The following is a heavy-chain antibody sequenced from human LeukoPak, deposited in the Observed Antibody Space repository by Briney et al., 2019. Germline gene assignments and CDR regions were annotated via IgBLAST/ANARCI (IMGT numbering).Heavy chain of an antibody. Sequence: SGGSLRLSCAASGFTFSSYWMSWVRQAPGKGLEWVANIKQDGSEKYYVDSVKGRFTFSRDNAKNSLYLKMNSLRAEDTAVYYCARANMITFPGTFGYWGQGTLVTVSS. V-gene: IGHV3-7*01. CDR3: ARANMITFPGTFGY. D-gene: IGHD3-16*01. J-gene: IGHJ4*02. CDR2: IKQDGSEK. CDR1: GFTFSSYW.